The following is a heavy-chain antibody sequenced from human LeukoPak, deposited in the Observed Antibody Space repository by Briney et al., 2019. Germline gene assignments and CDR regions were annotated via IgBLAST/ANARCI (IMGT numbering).Heavy chain of an antibody. V-gene: IGHV3-48*02. J-gene: IGHJ3*02. CDR2: ISSSSSTI. D-gene: IGHD1-26*01. CDR3: ARETSGSYPDAFDI. CDR1: GFTVSSNY. Sequence: GGSLRLSCAASGFTVSSNYMSWVRQAPGKGLEWVSYISSSSSTIYYADSVKGRFTISRDNAKNSLYLQMNSLRDEDTAVYYCARETSGSYPDAFDIWGQGTMVTVSS.